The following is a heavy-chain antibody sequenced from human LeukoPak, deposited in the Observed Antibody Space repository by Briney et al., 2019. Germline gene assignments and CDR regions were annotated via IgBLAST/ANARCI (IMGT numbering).Heavy chain of an antibody. Sequence: PGGSLRLSCAASGFTFSSDWMHWVRQVPGKGLVWVSRINSDGSSTRYADSVKGRFTISRDNAKNTLYLQMNSLRAEDTAVYYCARVIDSSAYSVRSFDSWGQGTLVTVSS. J-gene: IGHJ4*02. CDR1: GFTFSSDW. V-gene: IGHV3-74*01. CDR2: INSDGSST. D-gene: IGHD3-22*01. CDR3: ARVIDSSAYSVRSFDS.